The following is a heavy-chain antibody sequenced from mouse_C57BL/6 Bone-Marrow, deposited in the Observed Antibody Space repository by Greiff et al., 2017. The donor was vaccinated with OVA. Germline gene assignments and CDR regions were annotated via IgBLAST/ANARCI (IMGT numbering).Heavy chain of an antibody. D-gene: IGHD2-10*01. Sequence: QVQLQQPGTDLVKPGASVKLSCKASGYTFTSYWMHWVKQRPGQGLEWIGNINPSSGGTKYNEKFKSKATLTVDKSSSTAYMQLSSLTSEYSAVYYWASYDAYSRSCFDYWGQGTTLTVSS. V-gene: IGHV1-53*01. J-gene: IGHJ2*01. CDR1: GYTFTSYW. CDR3: ASYDAYSRSCFDY. CDR2: INPSSGGT.